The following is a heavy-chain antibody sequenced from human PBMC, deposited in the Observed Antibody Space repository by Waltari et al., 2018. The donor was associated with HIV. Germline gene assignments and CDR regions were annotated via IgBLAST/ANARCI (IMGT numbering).Heavy chain of an antibody. CDR3: AHLNYYDSTGYFDY. CDR2: IYWNDDK. V-gene: IGHV2-5*01. CDR1: GFSLSTRGVG. D-gene: IGHD3-22*01. Sequence: QITLKESGPTLVKPTQTLTLTCTFSGFSLSTRGVGVGWIRQPPGKALEWLALIYWNDDKRYSPSLKSRLTITKDTSKNQVVLTMTNMDPVDTATYYCAHLNYYDSTGYFDYWGQGTLVTVSS. J-gene: IGHJ4*02.